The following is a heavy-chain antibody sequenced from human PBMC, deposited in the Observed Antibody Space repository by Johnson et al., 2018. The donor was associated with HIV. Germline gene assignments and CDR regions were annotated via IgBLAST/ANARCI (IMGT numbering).Heavy chain of an antibody. D-gene: IGHD3-22*01. V-gene: IGHV3-11*01. CDR3: AKEGAYYYDSSGLNDAFDI. CDR2: ISSSGSTK. J-gene: IGHJ3*02. Sequence: QVQLVESGGGLVKPGGSLRLSCAASGFNFKDYYLNWVRQAPGKGLEWVSHISSSGSTKKYADSVRGRLTISRDNAKNSLYLQMNSLRAEDTALYYCAKEGAYYYDSSGLNDAFDIWGQGTMVTVSS. CDR1: GFNFKDYY.